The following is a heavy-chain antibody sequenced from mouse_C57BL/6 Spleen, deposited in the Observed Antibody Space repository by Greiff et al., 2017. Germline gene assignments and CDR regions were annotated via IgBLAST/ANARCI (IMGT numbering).Heavy chain of an antibody. CDR2: IDPETGGT. Sequence: QVHLKQSGAELVRPGASVTLSCKASGYTFTDYEMHWVKQTPVHGLEWIGAIDPETGGTAYNQKFKGKAILTADKSSSTAYMELRSLTSEDSAVYYCTRDGYYFAYWGQGTLVTVSA. CDR1: GYTFTDYE. CDR3: TRDGYYFAY. D-gene: IGHD2-3*01. V-gene: IGHV1-15*01. J-gene: IGHJ3*01.